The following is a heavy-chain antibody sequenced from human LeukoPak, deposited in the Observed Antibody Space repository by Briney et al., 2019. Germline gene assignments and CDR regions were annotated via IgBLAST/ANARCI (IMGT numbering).Heavy chain of an antibody. J-gene: IGHJ5*02. CDR2: ISSSSSYI. CDR1: GFTFSTYA. Sequence: GGSLRLSCAASGFTFSTYAMSWVRQAPGKGLEWVSSISSSSSYIYYADSVKGRFTISRDNAKNSLYLQMNSLRAEDTALYYCAKGSGSYYVFNWFDPWGQGTLVTVSS. D-gene: IGHD1-26*01. CDR3: AKGSGSYYVFNWFDP. V-gene: IGHV3-21*04.